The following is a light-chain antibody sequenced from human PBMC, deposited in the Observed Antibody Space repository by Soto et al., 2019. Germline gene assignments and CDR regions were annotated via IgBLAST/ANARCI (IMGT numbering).Light chain of an antibody. V-gene: IGKV4-1*01. Sequence: DIVMTQSPDSLALSLGERATINCKSSQIIFSSSNNKNYLAWCQQRPGQAPRLLIYGASTRAAGIPDRFSGSGSGTDFTLTITRLEPEDSAVYFCQQYTGPPTTFGQGTRLEIK. J-gene: IGKJ5*01. CDR2: GAS. CDR3: QQYTGPPTT. CDR1: QIIFSSSNNKNY.